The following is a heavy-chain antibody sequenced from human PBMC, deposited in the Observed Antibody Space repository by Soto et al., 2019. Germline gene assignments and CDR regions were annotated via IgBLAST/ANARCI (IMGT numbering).Heavy chain of an antibody. CDR3: ARSIAAADRFSFYYYYMDV. Sequence: VGSLRLSCAASGFTFSSYWMSWVRQAPGKGLEWVANIKQDGSEKYYVDSVKGRFTISRDNAKNSLYLQMNSLRAEDTAVYYCARSIAAADRFSFYYYYMDVWGKGTTVTVSS. V-gene: IGHV3-7*01. CDR1: GFTFSSYW. D-gene: IGHD6-13*01. J-gene: IGHJ6*03. CDR2: IKQDGSEK.